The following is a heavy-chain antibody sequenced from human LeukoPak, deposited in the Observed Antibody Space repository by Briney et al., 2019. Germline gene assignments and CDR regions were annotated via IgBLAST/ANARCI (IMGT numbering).Heavy chain of an antibody. D-gene: IGHD2-21*01. V-gene: IGHV3-23*01. CDR3: ARDNYSYRLDL. J-gene: IGHJ5*02. Sequence: GGSLRLSCAASGFTFSTYAMTWVRQAPGKGLEWVSAISGSGGSTYYADSVKGRFTIFRDNSKNTLYLHMNSLRAEDTAIYYCARDNYSYRLDLWGQGTLVTVSS. CDR2: ISGSGGST. CDR1: GFTFSTYA.